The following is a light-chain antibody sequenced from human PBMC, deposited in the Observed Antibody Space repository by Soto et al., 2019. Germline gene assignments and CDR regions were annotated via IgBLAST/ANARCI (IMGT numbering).Light chain of an antibody. CDR3: QQYDDWPPIT. J-gene: IGKJ5*01. V-gene: IGKV3D-15*01. Sequence: ETVMTQSPATLSVSPGERATLSCRASQSVSTKLAWYQQKPGQAPRLLIYGASTRTTGIPARFSGSGSGTEFTLTVSSLQSEDFAVYYCQQYDDWPPITFGQGTRLEIK. CDR2: GAS. CDR1: QSVSTK.